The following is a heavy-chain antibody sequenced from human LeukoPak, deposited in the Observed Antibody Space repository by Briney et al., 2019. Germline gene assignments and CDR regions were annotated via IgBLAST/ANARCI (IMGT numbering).Heavy chain of an antibody. J-gene: IGHJ4*02. V-gene: IGHV3-74*01. Sequence: GGSRRLSCADSGFTFRNYWMHWVRQAPGKGLVRVSRISRDGTSTSSADSVKGRFTISRDNAKNALYLQMNSLGAEDTAVYYCARARYCYSTNCYYFDYWGQGTLVTVSS. D-gene: IGHD2-2*01. CDR3: ARARYCYSTNCYYFDY. CDR1: GFTFRNYW. CDR2: ISRDGTST.